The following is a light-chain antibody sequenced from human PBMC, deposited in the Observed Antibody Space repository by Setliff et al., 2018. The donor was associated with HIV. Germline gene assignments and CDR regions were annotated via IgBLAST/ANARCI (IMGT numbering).Light chain of an antibody. J-gene: IGLJ1*01. CDR2: EVS. CDR3: CSYAGSNTFV. CDR1: SDDVGSYDF. V-gene: IGLV2-23*02. Sequence: QSALAQPASVSGSPGQSITISCTGTSDDVGSYDFVSWYQQHPGKAPKLLIYEVSKRPSGVSTRFSGSKSGTTASLTISGLQSEDDADYYCCSYAGSNTFVFGTGTKVTVL.